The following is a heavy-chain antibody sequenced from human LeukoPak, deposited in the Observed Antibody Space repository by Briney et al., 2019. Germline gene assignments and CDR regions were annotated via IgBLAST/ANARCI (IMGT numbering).Heavy chain of an antibody. V-gene: IGHV4-59*01. D-gene: IGHD3-22*01. CDR2: IYYSGST. CDR3: ARDSDSSGYYYQYDY. J-gene: IGHJ4*02. Sequence: PSETLSLTCTVSGGPISSYYWSWIRQPPGKGLEWIGYIYYSGSTNYNPSLKSRATISVDTSKNQFSLKLSSVTAADTAVYYCARDSDSSGYYYQYDYWGQGTLVTVSS. CDR1: GGPISSYY.